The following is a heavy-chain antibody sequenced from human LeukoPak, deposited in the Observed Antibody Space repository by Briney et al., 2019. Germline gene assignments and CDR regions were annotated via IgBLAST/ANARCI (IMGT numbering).Heavy chain of an antibody. Sequence: GASVKVSCKASGYTFTSYYMHWVRQAPGQGLEWMGIINPSGGSTSYAQKFQGRVTMTRDTSTSTVYMELSSLRSEDTAVYYCARDIGYGSGSYSALVFDYWGQGTLVTASS. CDR2: INPSGGST. CDR1: GYTFTSYY. J-gene: IGHJ4*02. D-gene: IGHD3-10*01. V-gene: IGHV1-46*01. CDR3: ARDIGYGSGSYSALVFDY.